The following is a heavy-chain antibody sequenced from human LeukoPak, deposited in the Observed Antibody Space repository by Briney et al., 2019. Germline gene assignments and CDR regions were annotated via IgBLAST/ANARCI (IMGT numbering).Heavy chain of an antibody. J-gene: IGHJ4*02. Sequence: GGSLRLSCAASGFTFSSYAMSWVRQAPGKGLEWVSGISDSGGSTYYADSVKGRFFISRDNSKNTLYLQMNSLRAEDTAVYYCAKALSVYGDFDYWGQGTLVTVSS. CDR3: AKALSVYGDFDY. D-gene: IGHD5/OR15-5a*01. CDR2: ISDSGGST. V-gene: IGHV3-23*01. CDR1: GFTFSSYA.